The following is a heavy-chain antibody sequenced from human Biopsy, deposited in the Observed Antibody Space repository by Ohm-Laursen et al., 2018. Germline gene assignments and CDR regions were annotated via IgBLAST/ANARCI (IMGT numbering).Heavy chain of an antibody. CDR2: MNPDSGNT. D-gene: IGHD3-10*01. CDR3: ARADPPLFYYGSGSSNWFDP. J-gene: IGHJ5*02. CDR1: GYTFTSYE. Sequence: SVKVSCKASGYTFTSYELNWVRQATGQGLEWMGWMNPDSGNTGYAQNFQGRVTMTRNTSISTAYMELSSLKSEDTAVYFCARADPPLFYYGSGSSNWFDPWGQGTLVTVSS. V-gene: IGHV1-8*01.